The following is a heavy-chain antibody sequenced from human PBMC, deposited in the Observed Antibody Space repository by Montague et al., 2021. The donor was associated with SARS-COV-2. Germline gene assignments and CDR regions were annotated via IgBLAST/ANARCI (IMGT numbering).Heavy chain of an antibody. J-gene: IGHJ4*02. CDR1: GGSFSAYY. D-gene: IGHD3-22*01. V-gene: IGHV4-34*01. CDR2: INHRGTP. CDR3: ARGRQHFNMVVVVMTGGEYYFDY. Sequence: SETLSLTCAVYGGSFSAYYWSWIRQPPGKGLEWIGEINHRGTPKYNPSLKSRVSISLDTSKNQFSLYLSSVTAADTAVYYCARGRQHFNMVVVVMTGGEYYFDYWGQGTLVTVSS.